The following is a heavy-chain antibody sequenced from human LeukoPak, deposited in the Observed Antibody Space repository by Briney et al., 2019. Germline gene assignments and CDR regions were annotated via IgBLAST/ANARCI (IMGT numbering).Heavy chain of an antibody. D-gene: IGHD6-19*01. J-gene: IGHJ3*02. Sequence: GGSLRLSCAASGFTFSSYSMNWVRQAPGKGLEWVSSISSSSSYIYYADSVKGRFTISRDNFKKTLDLQRNSLRAEETAVYYCAKSAAVAGSSFDILGQGTMVTVSS. CDR1: GFTFSSYS. CDR2: ISSSSSYI. V-gene: IGHV3-21*04. CDR3: AKSAAVAGSSFDI.